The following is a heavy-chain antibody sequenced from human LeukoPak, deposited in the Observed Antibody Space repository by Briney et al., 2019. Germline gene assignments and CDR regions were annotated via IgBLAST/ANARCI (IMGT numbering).Heavy chain of an antibody. D-gene: IGHD6-6*01. CDR1: GFTFSNYR. CDR3: ASTIATRYFDY. V-gene: IGHV3-7*03. Sequence: PGGSLRLSCVASGFTFSNYRMSWVRQAPGKGLEWVANIKEDGSEKYYVDSVKGRFTISRDNAKNSLYLQMNSLRAEDTAVYYCASTIATRYFDYWGQGTLVTVSS. CDR2: IKEDGSEK. J-gene: IGHJ4*02.